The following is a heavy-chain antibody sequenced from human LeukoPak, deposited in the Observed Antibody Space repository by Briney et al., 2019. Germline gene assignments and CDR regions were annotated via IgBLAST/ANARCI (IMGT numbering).Heavy chain of an antibody. CDR1: GFTFSSYG. D-gene: IGHD3-10*01. CDR3: AKDPAPRVRGQLDY. V-gene: IGHV3-30*02. J-gene: IGHJ4*02. CDR2: IRYDGSNK. Sequence: GGSLRLSCAASGFTFSSYGMHWVRQAPGKGLEWVAFIRYDGSNKYYADSVKGRFTISRDNSKNTLYLQMNSLRAEDTAVYYCAKDPAPRVRGQLDYWGQGTLVTVSS.